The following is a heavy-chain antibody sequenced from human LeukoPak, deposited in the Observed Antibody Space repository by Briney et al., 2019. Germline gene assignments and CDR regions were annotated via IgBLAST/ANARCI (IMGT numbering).Heavy chain of an antibody. Sequence: GGSLRLSCAASGFTFSSYSMNWVRQAPGKGLEWVSSISSSSSYIYYADSVKGRFTISRDNAKNSLYLQMNSLRAEDTAVYYCARAPQRITIFGVATDWGQGTLVTVSS. J-gene: IGHJ4*02. CDR1: GFTFSSYS. CDR3: ARAPQRITIFGVATD. D-gene: IGHD3-3*01. CDR2: ISSSSSYI. V-gene: IGHV3-21*01.